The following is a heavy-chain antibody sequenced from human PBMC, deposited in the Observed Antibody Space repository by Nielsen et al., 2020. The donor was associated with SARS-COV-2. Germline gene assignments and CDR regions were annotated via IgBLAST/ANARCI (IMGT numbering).Heavy chain of an antibody. J-gene: IGHJ6*03. D-gene: IGHD4-23*01. CDR3: ARQPEGNDYYYYYMDV. Sequence: WILQPPGKGLEWIGYIYYSGSTYYNPSLKSRVTISVDTSKNQFSLKLSSVTAADTAVYYCARQPEGNDYYYYYMDVWGKGTTVTVSS. CDR2: IYYSGST. V-gene: IGHV4-30-4*01.